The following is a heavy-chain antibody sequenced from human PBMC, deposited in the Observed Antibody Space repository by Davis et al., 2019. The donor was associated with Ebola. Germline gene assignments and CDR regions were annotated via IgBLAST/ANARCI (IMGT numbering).Heavy chain of an antibody. D-gene: IGHD3-3*01. CDR1: VYTFTDYY. V-gene: IGHV1-46*01. Sequence: ASVTVSCKASVYTFTDYYMHWVRQAPGQGLEWMGIIAPSGDFTRFAPKFQGRITLTTDTSTNTVYMELTSLKSEDTAVYYCARALDRLLDFDYWGQGTLVTVSS. CDR2: IAPSGDFT. CDR3: ARALDRLLDFDY. J-gene: IGHJ4*02.